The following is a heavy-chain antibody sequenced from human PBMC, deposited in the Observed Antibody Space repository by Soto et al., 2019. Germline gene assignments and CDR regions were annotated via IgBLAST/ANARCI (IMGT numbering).Heavy chain of an antibody. CDR3: ARDQYVQLWLTTWFDP. CDR1: GGTFSSYA. Sequence: SVKVSCKASGGTFSSYAISWVRQAPGQGLEWMGGIIPILGTANYAQKFQGRVTITADESTSTAYMELSSLRSEDTAVYYCARDQYVQLWLTTWFDPWGQGTLVTVSS. D-gene: IGHD5-18*01. V-gene: IGHV1-69*13. J-gene: IGHJ5*02. CDR2: IIPILGTA.